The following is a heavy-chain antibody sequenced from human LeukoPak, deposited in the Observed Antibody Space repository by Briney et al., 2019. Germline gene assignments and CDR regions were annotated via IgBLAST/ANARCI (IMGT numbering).Heavy chain of an antibody. CDR3: AREILTGYYQFDY. V-gene: IGHV3-21*01. J-gene: IGHJ4*02. CDR2: ISSGSSYI. CDR1: GFTFSSYS. Sequence: GGSLRLSCAASGFTFSSYSMNWVRQAAGKGLEWVSSISSGSSYIYYADSVKGRFTISRDNAKNSLYLQMNSLRAEDTAVYYCAREILTGYYQFDYWGQGTLVTVSS. D-gene: IGHD3-9*01.